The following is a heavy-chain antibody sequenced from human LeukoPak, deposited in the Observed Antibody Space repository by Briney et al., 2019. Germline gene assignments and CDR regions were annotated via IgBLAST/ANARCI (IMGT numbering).Heavy chain of an antibody. CDR1: GYTFTSYA. J-gene: IGHJ4*02. D-gene: IGHD6-13*01. V-gene: IGHV7-4-1*02. CDR3: ARTALIAAAGRGDDY. CDR2: INTNTGNP. Sequence: GASVKVSCKASGYTFTSYAMNWVREAPGQGLEWMGWINTNTGNPTYAQGFTGRFVFSLDTSVSTAYLQISSLKAEDTAVYYCARTALIAAAGRGDDYWGQGTLVTVSS.